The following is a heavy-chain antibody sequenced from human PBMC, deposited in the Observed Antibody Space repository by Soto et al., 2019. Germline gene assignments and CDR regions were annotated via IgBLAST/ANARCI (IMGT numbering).Heavy chain of an antibody. J-gene: IGHJ5*02. D-gene: IGHD3-3*01. Sequence: QVRLEESGPGLAKPSGTLSLTCAVSGDSITSANWWSWVRQSPRKGLEWLGEIYHNGSTNYTPSLKSRVAISVDKAKNQFSLKLTSVTAADTAVYYCARARGAIFGVVIRNWFDTWGQGTLVTVSS. V-gene: IGHV4-4*02. CDR2: IYHNGST. CDR3: ARARGAIFGVVIRNWFDT. CDR1: GDSITSANW.